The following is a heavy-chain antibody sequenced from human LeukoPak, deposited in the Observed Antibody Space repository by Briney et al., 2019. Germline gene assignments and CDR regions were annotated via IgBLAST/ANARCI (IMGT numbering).Heavy chain of an antibody. V-gene: IGHV3-21*01. CDR3: ARDQTPFY. J-gene: IGHJ4*02. Sequence: GGSLRLSCAASGFTFSDYSMNWVRQAPGKGLEWVSSITTTSSYIFYADSMKGRFTISRDNAKNSLFLQMNSLRAEDTAVYYCARDQTPFYWGQGSLVTVSS. CDR2: ITTTSSYI. D-gene: IGHD2-15*01. CDR1: GFTFSDYS.